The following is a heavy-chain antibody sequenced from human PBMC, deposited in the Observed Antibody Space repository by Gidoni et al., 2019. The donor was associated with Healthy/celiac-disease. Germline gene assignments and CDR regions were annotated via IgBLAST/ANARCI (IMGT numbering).Heavy chain of an antibody. CDR2: T. CDR3: AREDRSMGEYFDY. D-gene: IGHD3-16*01. Sequence: TNYNPSLKSRVTISVDTSKNQFSLKLSSVTAADTAVYYCAREDRSMGEYFDYWGQGTLVTVSS. J-gene: IGHJ4*02. V-gene: IGHV4-59*01.